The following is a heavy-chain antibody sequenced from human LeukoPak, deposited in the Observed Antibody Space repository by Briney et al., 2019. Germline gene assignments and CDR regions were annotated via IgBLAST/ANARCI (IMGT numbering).Heavy chain of an antibody. D-gene: IGHD3-22*01. Sequence: GESLKISCKGSGYNFISYWIGWVRQMPGKGLEWMGIIYPGDSDTRYSPSFQGQVTISADKSISTAYLQWSSLKASDTAMYYCARLRLGYYDSSGLPQGGFDYWGQGTLVTVSS. J-gene: IGHJ4*02. V-gene: IGHV5-51*01. CDR1: GYNFISYW. CDR2: IYPGDSDT. CDR3: ARLRLGYYDSSGLPQGGFDY.